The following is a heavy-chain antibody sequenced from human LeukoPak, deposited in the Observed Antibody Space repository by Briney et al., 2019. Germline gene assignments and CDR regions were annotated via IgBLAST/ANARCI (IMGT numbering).Heavy chain of an antibody. CDR3: ARSARYYYDSSGYDY. Sequence: SETLSLTCAVSGGSISSSDWWSWVRQPPGKGLEWIGEIYHSGSTNYNPSLKSRVTISVDTSKNQFSLKLSSVTAADTAVYYCARSARYYYDSSGYDYWGQGTLVTVSS. J-gene: IGHJ4*02. CDR1: GGSISSSDW. CDR2: IYHSGST. V-gene: IGHV4-4*02. D-gene: IGHD3-22*01.